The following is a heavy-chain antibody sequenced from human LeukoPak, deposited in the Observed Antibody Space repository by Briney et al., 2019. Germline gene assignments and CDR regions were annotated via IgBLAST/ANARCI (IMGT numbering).Heavy chain of an antibody. D-gene: IGHD1-14*01. CDR1: GGTFSSYA. J-gene: IGHJ3*02. CDR3: ARNRLGHDAFDI. V-gene: IGHV1-69*05. CDR2: IIPIFGTA. Sequence: ASVKVSCKASGGTFSSYAISWVRQAPGQGLEWMGGIIPIFGTANYAQKFQGRVTITTDESTSTAYMELSSPRSEDTAVYYCARNRLGHDAFDIWGQGTMVTVSS.